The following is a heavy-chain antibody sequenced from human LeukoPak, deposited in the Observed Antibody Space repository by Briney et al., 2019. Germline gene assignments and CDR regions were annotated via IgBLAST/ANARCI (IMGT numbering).Heavy chain of an antibody. CDR2: INSDGSST. CDR1: GFTFSSYW. V-gene: IGHV3-74*01. CDR3: ARGRAVAPIDY. D-gene: IGHD6-19*01. J-gene: IGHJ4*02. Sequence: GGSLTLSCAASGFTFSSYWMHWVRQAPGKGLVWVSRINSDGSSTSYADSVKGRFTISRDNAKNTLYLQMNSLRAEETAVYYCARGRAVAPIDYWGQGTLVTVSS.